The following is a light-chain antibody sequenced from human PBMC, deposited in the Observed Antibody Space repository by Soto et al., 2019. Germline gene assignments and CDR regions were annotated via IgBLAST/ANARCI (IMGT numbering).Light chain of an antibody. Sequence: DIQMTQSPSSLSASVGDRVTITCRASQGVSGYLHWYQVKPGKAPKLLIYNAASLQSGVPSRFRGSGSRTDFTLTITYVQPEDFATYYCQQFNSYPRTFGQGTKLQIK. J-gene: IGKJ2*02. CDR1: QGVSGY. V-gene: IGKV1-9*01. CDR3: QQFNSYPRT. CDR2: NAA.